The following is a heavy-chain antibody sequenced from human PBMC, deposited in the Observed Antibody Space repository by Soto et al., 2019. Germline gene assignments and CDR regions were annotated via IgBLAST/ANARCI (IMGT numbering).Heavy chain of an antibody. J-gene: IGHJ6*02. Sequence: QVQLVQSGAEVKKPGASVKVSCKASGYTFTSYDINWVRQATGQGLEWMGWMNPNSGNTDYAQKIQGRVTMTRNTSISTAYMELSSLRSEDTAVYYCARGHYYGSGSSSYGMDVWGQGTTVTVSS. CDR1: GYTFTSYD. D-gene: IGHD3-10*01. V-gene: IGHV1-8*01. CDR2: MNPNSGNT. CDR3: ARGHYYGSGSSSYGMDV.